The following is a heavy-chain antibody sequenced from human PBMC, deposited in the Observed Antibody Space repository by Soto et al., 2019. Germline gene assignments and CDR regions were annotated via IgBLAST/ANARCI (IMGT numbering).Heavy chain of an antibody. V-gene: IGHV1-46*01. CDR1: GYTFTSYY. J-gene: IGHJ3*02. D-gene: IGHD5-12*01. Sequence: ASVKVSCKASGYTFTSYYMHWVRQAPGQGLEWMGIINPSGGSTSYAQKFQGRVTMTRDTSTSTVYMELSSLRSEDTAVYYCARLSYQRGYDYTPSYEAYDIWGQGTMVTVSS. CDR3: ARLSYQRGYDYTPSYEAYDI. CDR2: INPSGGST.